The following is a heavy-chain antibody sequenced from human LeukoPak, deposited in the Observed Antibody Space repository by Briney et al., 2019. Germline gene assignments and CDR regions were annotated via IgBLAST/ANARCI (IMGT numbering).Heavy chain of an antibody. CDR3: ARDYKGGSYRPYNWFDP. J-gene: IGHJ5*02. V-gene: IGHV1-46*01. Sequence: ASVKVSCKASGYTFTSYYMHWVRQAPGQGLEWMGIINPSGGSTSYAQKFQGRVTMTRDTSTSTVYVELSSLRSEDTAVYYCARDYKGGSYRPYNWFDPWGQGTLVTVSS. D-gene: IGHD1-26*01. CDR1: GYTFTSYY. CDR2: INPSGGST.